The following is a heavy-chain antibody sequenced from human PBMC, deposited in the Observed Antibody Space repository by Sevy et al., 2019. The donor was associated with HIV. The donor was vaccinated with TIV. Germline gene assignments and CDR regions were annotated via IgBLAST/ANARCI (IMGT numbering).Heavy chain of an antibody. D-gene: IGHD3-16*01. Sequence: GSLRLSCAASGFTFSSYAMSWVRQAPGKGLEWVSAISGSGGSTYYADSVKGRFTISRDNSKNTLYLQMNSLRAEDTAVYYCVKAPLGGTAWYDYWGQGTLVTVSS. CDR1: GFTFSSYA. V-gene: IGHV3-23*01. CDR2: ISGSGGST. CDR3: VKAPLGGTAWYDY. J-gene: IGHJ4*02.